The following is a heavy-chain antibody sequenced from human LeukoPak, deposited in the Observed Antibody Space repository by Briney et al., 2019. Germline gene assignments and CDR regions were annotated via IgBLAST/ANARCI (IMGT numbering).Heavy chain of an antibody. CDR3: ARGVYCSGGSYYALLDY. D-gene: IGHD2-15*01. V-gene: IGHV4-4*02. CDR1: GGSISSSNW. J-gene: IGHJ4*02. Sequence: SGTLSLTCAVSGGSISSSNWWSWVRQPPGKGLEWIGEIYHSGSTNYNPSLKSRVTISVDKSKNQFSLKLSSVTAADTAVYYCARGVYCSGGSYYALLDYWGQGTLVTVSS. CDR2: IYHSGST.